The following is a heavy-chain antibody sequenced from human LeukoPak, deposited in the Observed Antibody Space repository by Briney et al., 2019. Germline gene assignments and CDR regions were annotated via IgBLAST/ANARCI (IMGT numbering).Heavy chain of an antibody. Sequence: SETLSLTCTVSGGSISSGSYYWSWIRQPAGKGLEWIGRIYTSGSTNYNPSLKSRVTISVDTSKNQFSLKLSSVTAADTAVYYCARGEALTIFGVVSGYFDLWGRGTLVTVSS. D-gene: IGHD3-3*01. CDR3: ARGEALTIFGVVSGYFDL. CDR1: GGSISSGSYY. J-gene: IGHJ2*01. CDR2: IYTSGST. V-gene: IGHV4-61*02.